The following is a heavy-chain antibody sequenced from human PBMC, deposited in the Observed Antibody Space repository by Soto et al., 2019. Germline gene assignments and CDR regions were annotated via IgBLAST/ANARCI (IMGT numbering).Heavy chain of an antibody. CDR1: GFTFSSYG. J-gene: IGHJ4*02. CDR3: AKDVSSSSSGPDY. Sequence: GGSLRLSCAASGFTFSSYGMHWVRQAPGKGLEWVAVISYDGSNKYYADSVKGRFTISRDNSKNTLYLQMNSLRAEDTAVYYCAKDVSSSSSGPDYWGQGTLVTVSS. CDR2: ISYDGSNK. D-gene: IGHD6-6*01. V-gene: IGHV3-30*18.